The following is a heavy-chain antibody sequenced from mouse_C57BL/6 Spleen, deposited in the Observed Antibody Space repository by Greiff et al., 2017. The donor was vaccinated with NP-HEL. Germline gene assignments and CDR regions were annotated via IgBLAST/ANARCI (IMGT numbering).Heavy chain of an antibody. J-gene: IGHJ3*01. CDR3: TTGLRYHRPFAY. Sequence: VQLQQSGAELVRPGASVKLSCTASGFNIKDDYMHWVKQRPEQGLEWIGWIDPENGDTEYASKFQGKATITADTSSNTAYLQLSSLTSEDTAVYYCTTGLRYHRPFAYWGQGTLVTVSA. D-gene: IGHD1-1*01. V-gene: IGHV14-4*01. CDR1: GFNIKDDY. CDR2: IDPENGDT.